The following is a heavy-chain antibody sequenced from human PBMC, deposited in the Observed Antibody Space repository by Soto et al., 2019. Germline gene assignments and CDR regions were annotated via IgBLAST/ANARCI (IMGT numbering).Heavy chain of an antibody. Sequence: LRLSCAASGFTFSSYAMSWVRQAPGKGLEWVSAISGSGGSTYYADSVKGRFTISRDNSKNTLYLQMNSLRAEDTAVYYCAKDRVFAYWFDPWGQGTLVTVSS. D-gene: IGHD6-13*01. J-gene: IGHJ5*02. CDR2: ISGSGGST. V-gene: IGHV3-23*01. CDR3: AKDRVFAYWFDP. CDR1: GFTFSSYA.